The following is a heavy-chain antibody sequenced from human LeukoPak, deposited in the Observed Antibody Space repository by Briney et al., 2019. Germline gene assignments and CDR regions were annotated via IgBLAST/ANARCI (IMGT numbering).Heavy chain of an antibody. CDR3: AKGRAAMVTYYFDY. V-gene: IGHV3-33*06. J-gene: IGHJ4*02. CDR1: GFTFSSYG. D-gene: IGHD5-18*01. CDR2: IWYDGSNK. Sequence: GRSLRLSCAASGFTFSSYGMHWVRQAPGKGLEWVAVIWYDGSNKFYADSVKGRFTISRDNSKNTLYLQMNSLRAEDTAVYYCAKGRAAMVTYYFDYWGQGTLVTVSS.